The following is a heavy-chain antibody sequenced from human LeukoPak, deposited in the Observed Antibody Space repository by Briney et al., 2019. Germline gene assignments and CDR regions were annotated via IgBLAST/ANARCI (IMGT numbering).Heavy chain of an antibody. CDR3: ATRKYSSSWYNWFDP. J-gene: IGHJ5*02. D-gene: IGHD6-13*01. CDR1: GGTFSSYA. V-gene: IGHV1-18*01. Sequence: EASVKVSCKASGGTFSSYAISWGRQAPGQGLEWMGWISAYNGNTNYAQKLQGRVTMTTDTSTSTAYMELRSLRSDDTAVYYCATRKYSSSWYNWFDPWGQGTLVTVSS. CDR2: ISAYNGNT.